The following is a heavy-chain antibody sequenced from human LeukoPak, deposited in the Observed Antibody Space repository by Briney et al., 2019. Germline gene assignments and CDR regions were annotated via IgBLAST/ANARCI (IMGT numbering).Heavy chain of an antibody. Sequence: GGSLRLSCVASGFSFGKYWMSWVRQAPGKGLEWVANIKLDGSEKNYVDSVKGRFTISRDNTKNSLYLQMNSLRAEDTAVFYCAREGSSGYYPSWGQGILVTVSS. V-gene: IGHV3-7*03. CDR2: IKLDGSEK. D-gene: IGHD3-22*01. CDR1: GFSFGKYW. CDR3: AREGSSGYYPS. J-gene: IGHJ4*02.